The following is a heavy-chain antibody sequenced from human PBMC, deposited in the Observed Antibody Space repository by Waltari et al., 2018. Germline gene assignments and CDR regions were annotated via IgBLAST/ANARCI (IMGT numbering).Heavy chain of an antibody. CDR2: INHSGST. CDR1: GVSFSGYY. J-gene: IGHJ6*03. V-gene: IGHV4-34*01. D-gene: IGHD6-13*01. CDR3: ARRAAGYYYYYMDV. Sequence: QVQLQQWGAGLSKPSEPLSLTCAVYGVSFSGYYWSWIRQPPGKGLEWIGEINHSGSTNYNPSLKSRVTISVDTSKNQFSLKLSSVTAADTAVYYCARRAAGYYYYYMDVWGKGTTVTVSS.